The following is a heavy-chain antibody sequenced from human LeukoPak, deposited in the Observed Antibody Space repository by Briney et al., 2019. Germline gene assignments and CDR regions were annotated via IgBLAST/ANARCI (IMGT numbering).Heavy chain of an antibody. Sequence: HAGGSLRLSCTASGFTFRDYAMSWVRQAPGKGLEWVGFIRSKAYGGTTEYAASVKGRFTISRDDSKSIAYLQMNSLRAEDTAVYYCAKDEALGYYDQEGFDYWGQGTLVTVSS. J-gene: IGHJ4*02. CDR2: IRSKAYGGTT. CDR1: GFTFRDYA. V-gene: IGHV3-49*04. D-gene: IGHD3-22*01. CDR3: AKDEALGYYDQEGFDY.